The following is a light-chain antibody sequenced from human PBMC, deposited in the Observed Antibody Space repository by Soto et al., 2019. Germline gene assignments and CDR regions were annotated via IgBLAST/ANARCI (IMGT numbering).Light chain of an antibody. Sequence: DIQMTQSPSALSGSGGERVTITCRASQTINNYLKWYQQRPGEAPNLLIPTASTLQSGDPSRFSGGGSGTDFTLTISSLEPEDFAIYFCQQRGNWWTFGQGTKVDIK. V-gene: IGKV1-39*01. CDR2: TAS. J-gene: IGKJ1*01. CDR3: QQRGNWWT. CDR1: QTINNY.